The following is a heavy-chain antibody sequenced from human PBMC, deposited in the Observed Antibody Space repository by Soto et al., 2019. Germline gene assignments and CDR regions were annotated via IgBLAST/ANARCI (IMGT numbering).Heavy chain of an antibody. CDR2: ISNSGGST. Sequence: EVQLLESGGGLVQPGGSLRLPCAASGFTFNSYAMSWVRQAPGKGLEWVSTISNSGGSTYYADSVKGRFTISRENSKNTVYVQMISVRAEDTAVYYCAKATIGGRSYDFLRCDIWGQGTVVTVSS. CDR3: AKATIGGRSYDFLRCDI. V-gene: IGHV3-23*01. CDR1: GFTFNSYA. J-gene: IGHJ3*02. D-gene: IGHD3-16*01.